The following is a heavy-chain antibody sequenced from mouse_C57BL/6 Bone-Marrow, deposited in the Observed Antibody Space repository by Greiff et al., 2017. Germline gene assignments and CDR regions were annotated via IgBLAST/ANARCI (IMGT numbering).Heavy chain of an antibody. V-gene: IGHV1-64*01. J-gene: IGHJ3*01. D-gene: IGHD1-1*01. CDR2: IHPNSGST. Sequence: QVQLQQPGAELVKPGASVKLSCKASGYTFTSYWMNWVKQRPGQGLEWIGMIHPNSGSTKYNEKFKSKATLTVDKSSSTAYMQLSSLTSEDSADYYCEKLLRWAYWGRGTLVTVSA. CDR1: GYTFTSYW. CDR3: EKLLRWAY.